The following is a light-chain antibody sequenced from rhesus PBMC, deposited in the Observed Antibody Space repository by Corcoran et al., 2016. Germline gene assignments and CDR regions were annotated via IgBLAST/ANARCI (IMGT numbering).Light chain of an antibody. CDR1: ENVNNY. V-gene: IGKV1-74*01. CDR3: QHGYGTPFT. J-gene: IGKJ3*01. Sequence: DIQMTQSPSSLSASVGDRVTITCRASENVNNYLNWYQQKPGKAPKLLIYKASTLQSGVPSRFSGSGSGTDYTFTIGSLQPEDVATYYCQHGYGTPFTFGPGTKLDIK. CDR2: KAS.